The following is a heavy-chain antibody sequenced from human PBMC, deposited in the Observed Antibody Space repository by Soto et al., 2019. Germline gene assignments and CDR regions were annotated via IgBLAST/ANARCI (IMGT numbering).Heavy chain of an antibody. V-gene: IGHV5-51*01. CDR1: GYIFTSYW. D-gene: IGHD3-9*01. J-gene: IGHJ4*02. CDR3: ARQPPMPNYDILTGPCDY. Sequence: VESLKISCKGSGYIFTSYWICCFLQMRVEGLEWMGIIYPGDSDTRYSPSFQGQVTISADKSISTAYLQWSSLKASDTAMYYCARQPPMPNYDILTGPCDYWGQGTLVTVSS. CDR2: IYPGDSDT.